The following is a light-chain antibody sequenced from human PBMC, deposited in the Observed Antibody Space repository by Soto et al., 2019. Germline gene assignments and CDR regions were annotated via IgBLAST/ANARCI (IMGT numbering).Light chain of an antibody. CDR3: QQSYSTPVT. CDR1: QSVNSD. Sequence: DIQMTQSPSSLSASVGDRVTITCRASQSVNSDLNWYQQKAGKAPKLLIYAASSLQSGVPSRFSGSGSGTDFTLTISSLQPEDFATYYCQQSYSTPVTFGQGTKVEIK. CDR2: AAS. V-gene: IGKV1-39*01. J-gene: IGKJ1*01.